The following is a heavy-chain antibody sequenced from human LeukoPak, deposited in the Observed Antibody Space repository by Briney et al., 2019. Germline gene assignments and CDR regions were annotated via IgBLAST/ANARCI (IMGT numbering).Heavy chain of an antibody. V-gene: IGHV3-7*03. Sequence: GGSLRLSCVASGVAIRNSWMSWVRQAPGKGLEWVANIHPDGSVQNYVDSVKGRFTISRDNSKNTLYLQMNSLRAEDTAVYYCAREEFLTGYGVFDYWGQGTLVTVSS. D-gene: IGHD3-9*01. J-gene: IGHJ4*02. CDR3: AREEFLTGYGVFDY. CDR1: GVAIRNSW. CDR2: IHPDGSVQ.